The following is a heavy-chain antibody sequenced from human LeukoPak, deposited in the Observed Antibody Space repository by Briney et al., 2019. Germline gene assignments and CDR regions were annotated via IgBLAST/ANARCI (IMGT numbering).Heavy chain of an antibody. J-gene: IGHJ3*02. CDR3: ARDRERYFDLDAFDI. V-gene: IGHV3-30-3*01. CDR2: ISYDGSNK. Sequence: GGSLRLSCAASGFTFSSYAMHWVRQAPGKGLEWVAVISYDGSNKYYADSVKGRFTISRDNSKNTLYLQMNSLRAEDTAVYYCARDRERYFDLDAFDIWGQGTMVTVSS. CDR1: GFTFSSYA. D-gene: IGHD3-9*01.